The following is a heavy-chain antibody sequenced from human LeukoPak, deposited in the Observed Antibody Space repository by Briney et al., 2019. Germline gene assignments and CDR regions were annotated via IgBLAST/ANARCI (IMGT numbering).Heavy chain of an antibody. Sequence: GGSLRLSCAASGFTFSSYGMHWVRQAPGKGLEWVAFIRYDGSNKYYADSVKGRFTISRDNSKNTLYLQMNSLRAEDTAVYYCAKDRAYYDFWSGYYTGTPYTNYYMDVWGKGTTVTVSS. CDR2: IRYDGSNK. D-gene: IGHD3-3*01. V-gene: IGHV3-30*02. CDR1: GFTFSSYG. CDR3: AKDRAYYDFWSGYYTGTPYTNYYMDV. J-gene: IGHJ6*03.